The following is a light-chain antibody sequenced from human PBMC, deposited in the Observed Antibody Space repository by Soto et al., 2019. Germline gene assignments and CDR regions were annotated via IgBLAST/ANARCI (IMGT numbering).Light chain of an antibody. Sequence: DIQMTQSPSSLSASVGDRVTITCRASQSISSYLNWYQQKPGKAPKLLIYAASSLQSGVPSRFSGSGSGTDFTLTISSLQPEDFATYYCQQSYRFVGPGTKVDSK. V-gene: IGKV1-39*01. CDR3: QQSYRF. CDR2: AAS. J-gene: IGKJ3*01. CDR1: QSISSY.